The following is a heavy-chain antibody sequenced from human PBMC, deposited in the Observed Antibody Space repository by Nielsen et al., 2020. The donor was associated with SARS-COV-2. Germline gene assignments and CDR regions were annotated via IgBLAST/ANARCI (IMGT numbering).Heavy chain of an antibody. CDR1: GYTFTTYG. CDR2: ISAKSGDT. CDR3: ASGPLFGRSYSGYEYYFDY. V-gene: IGHV1-8*02. D-gene: IGHD5-12*01. J-gene: IGHJ4*02. Sequence: ASVKVSCKASGYTFTTYGVSWVRQAPGQGLQWMGWISAKSGDTNYAQKFQGRVTMTRNTSISTAYMELSSLRSEDTAVYYCASGPLFGRSYSGYEYYFDYWGQGTLVTVSS.